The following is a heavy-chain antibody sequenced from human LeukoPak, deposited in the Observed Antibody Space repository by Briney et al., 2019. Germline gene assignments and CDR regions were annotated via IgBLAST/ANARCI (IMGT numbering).Heavy chain of an antibody. CDR3: ARGPQVGAFDL. CDR1: GGTFSSYA. D-gene: IGHD1-26*01. CDR2: IIPIFGTA. J-gene: IGHJ3*01. Sequence: ASVNVSCKASGGTFSSYAISWVRQAPGQGLEWMGGIIPIFGTANYAQKFQGRVTITADESTSTAYMELSSLRSEDTAVYYCARGPQVGAFDLWGQGTMVTVSS. V-gene: IGHV1-69*13.